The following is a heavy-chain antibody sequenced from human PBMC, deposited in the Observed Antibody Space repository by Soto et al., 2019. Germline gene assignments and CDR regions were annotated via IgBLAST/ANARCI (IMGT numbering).Heavy chain of an antibody. V-gene: IGHV4-30-4*08. CDR3: AREDDGGDRDYYGLDV. CDR2: IYYSGSI. J-gene: IGHJ6*02. D-gene: IGHD2-21*02. CDR1: CGTSVDHNYH. Sequence: THCPPKTVACGTSVDHNYHRTWKRQSPGKGLEWIGYIYYSGSIFYNPSFKSRVTISVDTSKNQFSLQLSSVTAADTAVYFCAREDDGGDRDYYGLDVWGQGTTVTVSS.